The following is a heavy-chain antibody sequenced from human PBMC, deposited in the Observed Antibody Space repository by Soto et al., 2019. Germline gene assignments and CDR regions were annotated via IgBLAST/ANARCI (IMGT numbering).Heavy chain of an antibody. Sequence: GGSLRLSCKVSGMSVDDYHLTWVRQAPGRGLEWVSILYRGGYIRYRDSVLGRFTISRDTSKNTLYLQMNYLTVEDTAVYYCARPQGGKLLYYYGMDVWGQGTTVTVSS. CDR1: GMSVDDYH. V-gene: IGHV3-66*04. CDR3: ARPQGGKLLYYYGMDV. D-gene: IGHD2-21*01. CDR2: LYRGGYI. J-gene: IGHJ6*02.